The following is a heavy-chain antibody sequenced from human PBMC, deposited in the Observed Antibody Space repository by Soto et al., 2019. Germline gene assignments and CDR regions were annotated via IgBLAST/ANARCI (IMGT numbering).Heavy chain of an antibody. CDR2: INHSGST. CDR1: GGSFRCYY. CDR3: ARVGYCSSTSCYASLDY. D-gene: IGHD2-2*01. Sequence: SETLSLTCAVYGGSFRCYYLSWIRQPPGKGLEWIGEINHSGSTNYNPSLKSRVTISVDTSKNQFSLKLSSVTAADTAVYYCARVGYCSSTSCYASLDYWGQGTLVTVPQ. V-gene: IGHV4-34*01. J-gene: IGHJ4*02.